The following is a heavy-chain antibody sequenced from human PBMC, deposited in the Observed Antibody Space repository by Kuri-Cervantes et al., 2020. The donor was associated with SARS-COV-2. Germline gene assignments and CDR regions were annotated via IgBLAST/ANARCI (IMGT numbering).Heavy chain of an antibody. D-gene: IGHD6-19*01. V-gene: IGHV4-34*01. CDR1: GGSFSGYY. CDR3: ARSSGWAAALDI. Sequence: SQTLSLTCAVYGGSFSGYYWSWIRQPPGKGLEWIGEINHSGSTNYNPSLKSRVTISVDTSKNQFSLKLSSVTAADAAVYYCARSSGWAAALDIWGQGTMVTVSS. CDR2: INHSGST. J-gene: IGHJ3*02.